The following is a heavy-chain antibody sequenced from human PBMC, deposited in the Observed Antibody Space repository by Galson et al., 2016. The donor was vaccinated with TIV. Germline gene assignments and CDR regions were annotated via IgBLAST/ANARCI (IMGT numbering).Heavy chain of an antibody. CDR2: ISWNSGRV. V-gene: IGHV3-9*01. J-gene: IGHJ6*03. CDR1: GFTFDDYA. CDR3: CKGSGYAPYYFYMDA. D-gene: IGHD3-22*01. Sequence: SLRLSCAASGFTFDDYALHWVRQAPGKGLEWVSGISWNSGRVDYADSVKGRFTISKDNAKNSLYLQMNSLTTDDTALYYCCKGSGYAPYYFYMDAWGEGTTVTVSS.